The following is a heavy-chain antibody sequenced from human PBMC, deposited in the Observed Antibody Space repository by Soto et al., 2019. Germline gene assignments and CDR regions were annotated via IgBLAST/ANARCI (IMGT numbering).Heavy chain of an antibody. CDR1: GGSISSYY. CDR2: IYYSGST. J-gene: IGHJ4*02. Sequence: SETLSLTCTVSGGSISSYYWSWIRQPPGKGLEWIGYIYYSGSTNYNPSLKSRVTISVDTSKNQFSLKLSSVTAADAAVYYCARRYGASFDYWGQGTLVTVSS. CDR3: ARRYGASFDY. V-gene: IGHV4-59*01. D-gene: IGHD4-17*01.